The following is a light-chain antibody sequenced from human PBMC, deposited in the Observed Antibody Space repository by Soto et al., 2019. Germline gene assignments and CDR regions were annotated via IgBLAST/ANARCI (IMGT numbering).Light chain of an antibody. V-gene: IGKV1-5*01. Sequence: DIQMTQSPSTLSASVGDRVTITCRASQSISNWLAWYQQKPGKAPKLLIYDASYLERGVPSRFSGSGSGTEFTITISRLQPDDLATYYCQQYNSFWTFGQGTKVEI. J-gene: IGKJ1*01. CDR1: QSISNW. CDR3: QQYNSFWT. CDR2: DAS.